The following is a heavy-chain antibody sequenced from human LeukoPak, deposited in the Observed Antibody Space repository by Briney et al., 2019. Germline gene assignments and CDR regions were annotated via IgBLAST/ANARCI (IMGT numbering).Heavy chain of an antibody. CDR2: IYYSGNT. J-gene: IGHJ4*02. CDR3: ARSGVLWNLAY. Sequence: SETLSLTCTVSGGSISSYYWSWIRQPPGKGLEWIGSIYYSGNTYYNPSLKSRVTISLDTSKNQFSLKLSSVTAADTAVYYCARSGVLWNLAYWGQGTLVTVSS. CDR1: GGSISSYY. V-gene: IGHV4-39*07. D-gene: IGHD1-1*01.